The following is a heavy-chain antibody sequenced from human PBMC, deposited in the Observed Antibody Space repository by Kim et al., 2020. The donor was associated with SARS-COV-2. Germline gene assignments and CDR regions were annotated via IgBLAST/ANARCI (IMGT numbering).Heavy chain of an antibody. D-gene: IGHD3-10*01. Sequence: GGSLRLSCSASGFTFSSYAMSWVRQAPGKGLEWVSIISGSSDNTFYADSVKGRLTISRDNSKNTLYLQMNSLRAEDTAVYYCAKGGTLVRGGADYWGQGTLGTVSS. CDR2: ISGSSDNT. J-gene: IGHJ4*02. V-gene: IGHV3-23*01. CDR3: AKGGTLVRGGADY. CDR1: GFTFSSYA.